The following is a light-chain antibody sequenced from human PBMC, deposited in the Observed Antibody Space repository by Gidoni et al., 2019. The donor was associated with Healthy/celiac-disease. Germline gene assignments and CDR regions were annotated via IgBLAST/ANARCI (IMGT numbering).Light chain of an antibody. CDR3: QQYDNLPLT. CDR1: QEISNY. Sequence: DIQMTQSPSSLSESVGDRVTITCQASQEISNYLNWYQQKPGKAPKLLIYDASNLETGVPSRFSGSGSGTDFTFTISSLQPEDIATYYCQQYDNLPLTFGGGTKVEIK. CDR2: DAS. J-gene: IGKJ4*01. V-gene: IGKV1-33*01.